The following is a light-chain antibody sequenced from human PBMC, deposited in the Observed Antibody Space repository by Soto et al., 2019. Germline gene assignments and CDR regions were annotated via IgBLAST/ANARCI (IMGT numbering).Light chain of an antibody. CDR2: AAS. J-gene: IGKJ1*01. V-gene: IGKV1-27*01. Sequence: DIQMTHAPSSLSSSVRERVTISFRAIQGISNYLAWYQQKPGKVPKLLIYAASTLQSGVPSRFSGSGSGTDFTLTISSLQPEDVATYYCQKYNSALWTFGQGTKVDIK. CDR3: QKYNSALWT. CDR1: QGISNY.